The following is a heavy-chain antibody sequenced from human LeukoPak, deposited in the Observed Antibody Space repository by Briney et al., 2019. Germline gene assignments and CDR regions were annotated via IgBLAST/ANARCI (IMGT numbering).Heavy chain of an antibody. J-gene: IGHJ3*02. V-gene: IGHV1-2*06. D-gene: IGHD2-21*01. CDR2: IIPNSGAT. Sequence: ASVKVSCKASGYIFTAYDLHWVRQAPGQGLEWMGRIIPNSGATNYAQNFQGRVTLTTDTSISTAYMELSRLSPDHTAVYYCARGISGGFDIWGQGTMVTVSS. CDR1: GYIFTAYD. CDR3: ARGISGGFDI.